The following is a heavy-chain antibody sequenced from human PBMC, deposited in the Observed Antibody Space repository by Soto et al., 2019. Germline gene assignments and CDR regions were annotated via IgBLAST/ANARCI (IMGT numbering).Heavy chain of an antibody. D-gene: IGHD1-26*01. J-gene: IGHJ2*01. CDR1: GFVVTSSY. Sequence: EVQLVESGGGLVQPGGSLRLSCTASGFVVTSSYMGWVRRAPGKGLEWVSSIYSGRDTYYADSVRGRFTSTTDNSMDTLYLRMNSLRVDDTARYYCARHVGSYWYFDLWGRGTLVTVSS. V-gene: IGHV3-66*04. CDR3: ARHVGSYWYFDL. CDR2: IYSGRDT.